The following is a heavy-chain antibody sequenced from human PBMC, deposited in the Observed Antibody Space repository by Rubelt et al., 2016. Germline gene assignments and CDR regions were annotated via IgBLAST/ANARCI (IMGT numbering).Heavy chain of an antibody. J-gene: IGHJ2*01. CDR2: INHSGST. D-gene: IGHD2-2*01. CDR1: GGSFSGYY. Sequence: QVQLQQWGAGLLKPSETLSLTCAVYGGSFSGYYWSWIRQPPGKGLEWIGEINHSGSTNYNPSLKSRVTISVDTVKNQFSLKLSSVTAADTAVYYCARGGDCSSTSCSYWYFDLWGRGTLVTVSS. V-gene: IGHV4-34*01. CDR3: ARGGDCSSTSCSYWYFDL.